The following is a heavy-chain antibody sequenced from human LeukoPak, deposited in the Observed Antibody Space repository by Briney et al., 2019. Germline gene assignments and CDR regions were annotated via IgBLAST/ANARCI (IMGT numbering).Heavy chain of an antibody. Sequence: PGRSLRLSCAASGFTFSSYGMHWARQAPGKGLEWVAVTWYEGSTKYYADSVKGRFTISRDNSKNTLDLQMNSLRAEDTAVYYCAREAGSCPGHWGQGTLVTVSS. CDR3: AREAGSCPGH. V-gene: IGHV3-33*01. J-gene: IGHJ4*02. CDR2: TWYEGSTK. CDR1: GFTFSSYG. D-gene: IGHD2-15*01.